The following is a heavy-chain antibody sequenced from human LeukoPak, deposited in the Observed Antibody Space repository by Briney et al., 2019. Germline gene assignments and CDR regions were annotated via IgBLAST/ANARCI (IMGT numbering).Heavy chain of an antibody. CDR1: GFTFSTYA. D-gene: IGHD4-23*01. V-gene: IGHV3-23*01. Sequence: GGSLRLPCAASGFTFSTYAMSWVRQAPGKGLECVSALSGNGNTIYYADSVKGRFTISRDNSKNTLSLQMNSLRAEDTAVYYCAKALYGGHDYWGQGTLVTVSS. J-gene: IGHJ4*02. CDR3: AKALYGGHDY. CDR2: LSGNGNTI.